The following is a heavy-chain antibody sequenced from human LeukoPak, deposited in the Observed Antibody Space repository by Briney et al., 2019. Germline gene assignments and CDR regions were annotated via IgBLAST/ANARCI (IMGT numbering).Heavy chain of an antibody. CDR3: ARDYSRGYAWFDP. CDR1: GDSISSGGYS. CDR2: IYYSGSA. J-gene: IGHJ5*02. Sequence: TLSLTCTVSGDSISSGGYSWSWIRQHPGKGLEWIGYIYYSGSAYYNPFLKSRVSISVDTSKNQFSLKLTSVTAADTALYFCARDYSRGYAWFDPWGQGILVTVSS. V-gene: IGHV4-31*03. D-gene: IGHD5-12*01.